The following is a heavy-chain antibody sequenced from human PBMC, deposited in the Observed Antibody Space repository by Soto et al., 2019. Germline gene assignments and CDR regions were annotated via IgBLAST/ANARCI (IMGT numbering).Heavy chain of an antibody. J-gene: IGHJ6*02. CDR1: GGSFSGYY. V-gene: IGHV4-34*01. CDR2: INHSGST. D-gene: IGHD2-2*02. Sequence: SETLSLTCAVYGGSFSGYYWSWIRQPPGKGLEWIGEINHSGSTNYNPSLKSRVTISVDTSKNQFSLKLSSVTATDTAVYYCARGGVYCSSTSCYTCVPYYYYGMDVWGQGTTVTVSS. CDR3: ARGGVYCSSTSCYTCVPYYYYGMDV.